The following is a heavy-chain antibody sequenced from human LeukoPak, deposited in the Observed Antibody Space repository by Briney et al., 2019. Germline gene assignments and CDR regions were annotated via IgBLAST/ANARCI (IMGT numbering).Heavy chain of an antibody. CDR1: GGSISSSGYY. CDR3: ARQPLYSGSYPPADY. Sequence: PSETLSLTCTVSGGSISSSGYYWGWIRQPPGKGLEWIGSIYYSGSTYYNPSLKSRVTISVDTSKNQFSLKLSSVTAADTAVYYCARQPLYSGSYPPADYWGQGTLVTVSS. J-gene: IGHJ4*02. CDR2: IYYSGST. V-gene: IGHV4-39*01. D-gene: IGHD1-26*01.